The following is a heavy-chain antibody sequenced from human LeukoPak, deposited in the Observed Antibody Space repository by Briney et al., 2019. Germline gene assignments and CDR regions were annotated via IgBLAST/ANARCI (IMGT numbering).Heavy chain of an antibody. CDR1: GGSISSYY. Sequence: SETLSLTCTVSGGSISSYYWSWIRQPAGKGLEWIGRIYTSGSTNYNPSLKSRVTMSVDTSKNQFSLKLSSVTAADTAVYYCARGIVGAKGWNYYYYYYMDVWGKGTTVTVSS. CDR3: ARGIVGAKGWNYYYYYYMDV. D-gene: IGHD1-26*01. V-gene: IGHV4-4*07. J-gene: IGHJ6*03. CDR2: IYTSGST.